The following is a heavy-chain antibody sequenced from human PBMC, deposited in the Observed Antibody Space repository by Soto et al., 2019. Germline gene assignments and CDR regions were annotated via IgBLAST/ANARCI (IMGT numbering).Heavy chain of an antibody. CDR1: GFTFSSYA. V-gene: IGHV3-30-3*01. D-gene: IGHD3-22*01. Sequence: QVQLVESGGGVVQPGRSLRLSCAASGFTFSSYAMHWVRQAPGKGLEWVAVISYDGSNKYYADSVKGRFTISRDNSKNTLYLQMNSLRAEDTAVYYCARVGPNYDSSGPTPNYWGQGTLVTVSS. CDR2: ISYDGSNK. J-gene: IGHJ4*02. CDR3: ARVGPNYDSSGPTPNY.